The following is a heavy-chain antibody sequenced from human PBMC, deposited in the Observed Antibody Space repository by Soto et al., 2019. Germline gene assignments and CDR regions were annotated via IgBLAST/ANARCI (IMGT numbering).Heavy chain of an antibody. CDR1: GGSFSGVDDY. J-gene: IGHJ2*01. Sequence: QLQLQESGPGLVKPSETLSLSFSVSGGSFSGVDDYWGWVRQPPGKGLEWIGSIYYCGCPYYNLSLSIRVTLTVDTAKNQFSLKLRSVTAADTSVFYCVSRSAQFDSSGYHDNWYFDVWGRGTLVTGFS. V-gene: IGHV4-39*01. CDR3: VSRSAQFDSSGYHDNWYFDV. D-gene: IGHD3-22*01. CDR2: IYYCGCP.